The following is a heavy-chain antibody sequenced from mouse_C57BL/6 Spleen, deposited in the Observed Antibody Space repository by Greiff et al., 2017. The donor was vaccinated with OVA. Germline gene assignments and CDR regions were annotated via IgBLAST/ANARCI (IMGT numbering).Heavy chain of an antibody. D-gene: IGHD1-1*01. J-gene: IGHJ3*01. CDR3: AREEDYYQFAY. CDR1: GFTFSSYA. Sequence: DVHLVESGGGLVKPGGSLKLSCAASGFTFSSYAMSWVRQTPEKRLEWVATISDGGSYTYYPDNVKGRFTISRDNAKNNLYLQMSHLKSEDTAMYYCAREEDYYQFAYWGQGTLVTVSA. V-gene: IGHV5-4*01. CDR2: ISDGGSYT.